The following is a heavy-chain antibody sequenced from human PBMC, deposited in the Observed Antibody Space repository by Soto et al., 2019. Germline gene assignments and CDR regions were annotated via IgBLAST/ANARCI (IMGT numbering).Heavy chain of an antibody. CDR1: GGSISSGDYY. J-gene: IGHJ1*01. CDR2: IYYSGST. Sequence: NPSETLSLTCTVSGGSISSGDYYWSWIRQPPGKGLEWIGYIYYSGSTYYNPSLKSRVTISVDTSKNQFSLKLSSVTAADTAVYYCARARGGWLRATFQHWGQGTLVTVSS. D-gene: IGHD5-12*01. V-gene: IGHV4-30-4*01. CDR3: ARARGGWLRATFQH.